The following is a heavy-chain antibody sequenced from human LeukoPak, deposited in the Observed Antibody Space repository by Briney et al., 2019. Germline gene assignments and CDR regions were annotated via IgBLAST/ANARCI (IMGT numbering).Heavy chain of an antibody. CDR3: AREGYGDYTFDY. Sequence: GGSLRLSCAASGFTFSSYWMHWVRQAPGKGLVWVPRINSDGSSTNYADSVKGRYTISRDNAKNTLYLQMNSLRAEDTAVYYCAREGYGDYTFDYWGQGTLVTVSS. D-gene: IGHD4-17*01. CDR1: GFTFSSYW. J-gene: IGHJ4*02. CDR2: INSDGSST. V-gene: IGHV3-74*01.